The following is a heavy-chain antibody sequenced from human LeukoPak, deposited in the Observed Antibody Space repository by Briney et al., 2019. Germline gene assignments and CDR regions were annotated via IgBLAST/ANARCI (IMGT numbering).Heavy chain of an antibody. CDR2: ISGSGGST. J-gene: IGHJ4*02. CDR3: AKSRESAGDFQQNYYFDY. CDR1: GFTFSSYA. D-gene: IGHD4-17*01. Sequence: GGSLRLSCAVSGFTFSSYAMSWVRQAPGKGLEWVSAISGSGGSTYYADSVKGRFTISRDNSKNTLYLQMNSLRAEDTAVYYCAKSRESAGDFQQNYYFDYWGQGTLVTVSS. V-gene: IGHV3-23*01.